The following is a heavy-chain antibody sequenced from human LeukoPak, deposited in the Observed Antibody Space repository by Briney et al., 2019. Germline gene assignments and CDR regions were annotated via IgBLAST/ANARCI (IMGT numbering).Heavy chain of an antibody. J-gene: IGHJ4*02. CDR2: ISSSGSTI. Sequence: PGGSLRLSCAAAGFTFSSYEMNWVRQAPGKWLEWVSYISSSGSTIYYADSVKDRFTISRDNSKNTLYLQMNSLRAEDTAVYYCANIWLQIDYWGQGTLVTVSS. V-gene: IGHV3-48*03. CDR1: GFTFSSYE. CDR3: ANIWLQIDY. D-gene: IGHD5-24*01.